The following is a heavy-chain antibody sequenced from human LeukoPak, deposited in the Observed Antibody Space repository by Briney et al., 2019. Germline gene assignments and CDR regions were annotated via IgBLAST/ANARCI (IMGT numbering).Heavy chain of an antibody. CDR3: ARGVVVAAIFDD. D-gene: IGHD2-15*01. Sequence: PGGSLRLSCAASGFTVNSNYMSWVRQAPGKGLEWVSVIYSGGSTYYADSVKGRFTISRDSSKNTLYLQMNSLRAEDTAVYYCARGVVVAAIFDDWGQGTLVTVSS. CDR1: GFTVNSNY. V-gene: IGHV3-66*02. CDR2: IYSGGST. J-gene: IGHJ4*02.